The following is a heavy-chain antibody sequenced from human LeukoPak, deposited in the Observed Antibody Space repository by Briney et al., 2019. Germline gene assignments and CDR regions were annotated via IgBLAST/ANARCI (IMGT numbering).Heavy chain of an antibody. J-gene: IGHJ4*02. CDR2: IYYSGST. Sequence: SETLSLTCTVSGGSISSSSYYWGWIRQPPGKGLEWIGSIYYSGSTYYNPSLKSRVTISVDTSKNQFSLKLSSVTAADTVVYYCARVRNIGGGERKYYFDYWGQGTLVTVSS. D-gene: IGHD2/OR15-2a*01. CDR1: GGSISSSSYY. V-gene: IGHV4-39*07. CDR3: ARVRNIGGGERKYYFDY.